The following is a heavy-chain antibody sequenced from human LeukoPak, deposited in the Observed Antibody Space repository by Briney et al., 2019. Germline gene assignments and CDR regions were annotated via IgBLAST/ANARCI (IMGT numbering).Heavy chain of an antibody. CDR3: AREYCSSTSCYYQH. CDR2: IYYSGST. Sequence: SETLSLTCTVSGGSISSYYWSWIRQPPGKGLEWIGYIYYSGSTNYNPSLKSRVTISVDTSKNQFSLKLSSVTAADTAVYYSAREYCSSTSCYYQHWGQGTLVTVSS. D-gene: IGHD2-2*01. V-gene: IGHV4-59*01. CDR1: GGSISSYY. J-gene: IGHJ1*01.